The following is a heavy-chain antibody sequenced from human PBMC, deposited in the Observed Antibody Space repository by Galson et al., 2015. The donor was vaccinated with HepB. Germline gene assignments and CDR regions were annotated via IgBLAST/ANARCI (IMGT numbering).Heavy chain of an antibody. D-gene: IGHD3-10*01. J-gene: IGHJ6*02. CDR1: GGSISSYY. CDR2: IYYSGST. V-gene: IGHV4-59*08. CDR3: ARYRHMVRGVFSGMDV. Sequence: SETLSLTCTVSGGSISSYYWSWIRQPPGKGLEWIGYIYYSGSTNYNPSLKSRVTISVDTSKNQFSLKLSSVTAADTAVYYCARYRHMVRGVFSGMDVWGQGTTVTVSS.